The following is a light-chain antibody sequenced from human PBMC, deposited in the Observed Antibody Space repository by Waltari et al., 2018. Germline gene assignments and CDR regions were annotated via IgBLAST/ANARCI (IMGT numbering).Light chain of an antibody. Sequence: QSALTQPASVYGSPGQSITISCTGTNSDVGSYDRVSWYQQHPGKAPKVMISEVSKRPSGVSNRFSGSKSGNTASLTISGLQAEDEADYYCCSYAGSSTFDWVFGGGTKLTVL. V-gene: IGLV2-23*02. J-gene: IGLJ3*02. CDR3: CSYAGSSTFDWV. CDR2: EVS. CDR1: NSDVGSYDR.